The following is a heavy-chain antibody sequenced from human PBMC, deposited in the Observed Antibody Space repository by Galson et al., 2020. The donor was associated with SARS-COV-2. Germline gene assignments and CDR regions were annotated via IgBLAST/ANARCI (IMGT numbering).Heavy chain of an antibody. CDR2: ISASGRNT. CDR1: GLTFSNSV. J-gene: IGHJ4*02. Sequence: GGSLRLSCAASGLTFSNSVMSWVRQAPGKGLEWVSDISASGRNTYYADSVKGRFTISRDNSKDTLYLQMNSLRVEDTALYYCAKEGRSTTPGYWGQGT. CDR3: AKEGRSTTPGY. D-gene: IGHD2-15*01. V-gene: IGHV3-23*01.